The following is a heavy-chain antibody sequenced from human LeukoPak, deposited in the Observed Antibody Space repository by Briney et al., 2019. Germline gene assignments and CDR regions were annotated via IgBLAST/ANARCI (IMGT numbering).Heavy chain of an antibody. CDR2: ISWNSGSI. CDR1: GFTFDDYA. Sequence: GGSLRLSCAASGFTFDDYAMHWVRQAPGKGLEWVSGISWNSGSIGYADSVKGRFTISRDNARNSLYLQMNSLRAEDTALYYCAKDMRSGPLSYLYGSGSYTTWGQGTLVTVSS. J-gene: IGHJ5*02. V-gene: IGHV3-9*01. D-gene: IGHD3-10*01. CDR3: AKDMRSGPLSYLYGSGSYTT.